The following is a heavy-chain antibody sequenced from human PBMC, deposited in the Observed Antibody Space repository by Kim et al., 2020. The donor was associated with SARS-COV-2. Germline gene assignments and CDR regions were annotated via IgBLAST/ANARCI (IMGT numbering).Heavy chain of an antibody. CDR3: AGKGRCVSTRCYDYFGMDV. CDR1: GGTFRRSA. J-gene: IGHJ6*02. D-gene: IGHD2-2*01. V-gene: IGHV1-69*13. Sequence: SVKVSCKSSGGTFRRSALSWVRHVPGQGLEWLGGIIPMFGTPKYAQRFKGRVTITADESTTTAYMELSSLTSKDTAVYFCAGKGRCVSTRCYDYFGMDVWGQGTTVNVSS. CDR2: IIPMFGTP.